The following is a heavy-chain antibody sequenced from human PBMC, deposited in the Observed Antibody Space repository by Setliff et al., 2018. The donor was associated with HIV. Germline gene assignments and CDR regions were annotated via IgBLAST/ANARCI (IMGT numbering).Heavy chain of an antibody. CDR1: GYTLTELS. CDR3: ATETHGWFGELGDAFDI. CDR2: FEPEDGET. Sequence: RASVKVSCKVSGYTLTELSMHWVRQAPGKGLEWMGGFEPEDGETIYEQKFQGRVTMTGDTSTDTAYMELCSLRSEDTAVYYGATETHGWFGELGDAFDIWGQGTMVTVSS. J-gene: IGHJ3*02. D-gene: IGHD3-10*01. V-gene: IGHV1-24*01.